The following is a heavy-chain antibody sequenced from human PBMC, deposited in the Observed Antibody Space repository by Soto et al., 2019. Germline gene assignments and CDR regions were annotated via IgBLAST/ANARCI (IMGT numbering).Heavy chain of an antibody. CDR1: GGTFNNYA. Sequence: QVLLVQSGPEVKKPGSSVKVSCKASGGTFNNYAINWVRQAPGKGLEWMGGIIPTFGTGNHAQKFQGRVTITADESTTTAYMERNSLRSEDTAIYYCASFDGTLVRGGRSSHYEMDVWGQGTTVIVSS. CDR2: IIPTFGTG. V-gene: IGHV1-69*01. CDR3: ASFDGTLVRGGRSSHYEMDV. D-gene: IGHD3-10*01. J-gene: IGHJ6*02.